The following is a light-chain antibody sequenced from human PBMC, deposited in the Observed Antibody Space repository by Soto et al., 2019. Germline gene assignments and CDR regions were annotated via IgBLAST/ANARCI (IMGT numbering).Light chain of an antibody. V-gene: IGKV3-11*01. CDR1: QSVSSY. J-gene: IGKJ4*01. Sequence: EMVLTQSPATLSLSPGEKATLSCRASQSVSSYLACYQQKPGQAPRLLIYDASNRATGIPARFSGSGSGTDFTLTISSLEPEDFAVYYCQQRSNWPLTFGGGTKVDIK. CDR2: DAS. CDR3: QQRSNWPLT.